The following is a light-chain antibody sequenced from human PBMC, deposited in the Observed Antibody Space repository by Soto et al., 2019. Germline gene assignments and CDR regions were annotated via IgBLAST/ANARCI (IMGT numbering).Light chain of an antibody. CDR3: RSYAGSNIQV. V-gene: IGLV2-8*01. J-gene: IGLJ1*01. Sequence: QSALAQPPSASGSPGQSVTISCTGTSSDVGGYNFVSWYQHHPGKAPKVIIYEVSKRPSGVPNRFSGSKSGNTASLTVSGLHAEDEACDFCRSYAGSNIQVFGTGTKRTVL. CDR1: SSDVGGYNF. CDR2: EVS.